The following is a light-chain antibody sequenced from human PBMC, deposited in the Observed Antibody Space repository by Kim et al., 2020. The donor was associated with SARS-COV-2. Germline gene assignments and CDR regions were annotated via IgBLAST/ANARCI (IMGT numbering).Light chain of an antibody. CDR3: HQRYRWPIT. CDR1: QSVSDY. V-gene: IGKV3-11*01. CDR2: DAS. Sequence: DILLTQSPATLSLSPGERATLSCGASQSVSDYLAWYQQKRGQAPKLLIYDASNRATGIPARFSGSGSGTDFTLTISSLEPEDSAIYYCHQRYRWPITFGQGTRLEIK. J-gene: IGKJ5*01.